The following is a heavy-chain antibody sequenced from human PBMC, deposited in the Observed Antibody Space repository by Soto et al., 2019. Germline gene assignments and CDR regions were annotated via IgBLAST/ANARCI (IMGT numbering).Heavy chain of an antibody. D-gene: IGHD2-15*01. CDR2: ISGGGGSPT. CDR1: GFTFSSYA. V-gene: IGHV3-23*01. Sequence: EVQLLESGGGLVQPGGSLRLSCAASGFTFSSYAMTWVRQAPGKGLEWVSTISGGGGSPTYHAASVRGRFTVSRDNSKNTLSLQMNSLRPEDTAVYFCAKLILPENTLYAMDVWGRGTTVTVSS. J-gene: IGHJ6*02. CDR3: AKLILPENTLYAMDV.